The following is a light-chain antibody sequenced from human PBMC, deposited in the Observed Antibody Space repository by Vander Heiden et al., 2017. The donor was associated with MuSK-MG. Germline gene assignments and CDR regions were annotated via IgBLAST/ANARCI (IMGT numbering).Light chain of an antibody. CDR1: ALPKKY. Sequence: SYDLTQPPSVSVSPGQTATITCSGGALPKKYAYWYQQKPGQAPRRGIYKDSERPSGIPERFSGSSSGKKVTLTISGVQAEDEADDYCQSADRSGSVLFGGGTKLAVL. CDR3: QSADRSGSVL. J-gene: IGLJ3*02. CDR2: KDS. V-gene: IGLV3-25*03.